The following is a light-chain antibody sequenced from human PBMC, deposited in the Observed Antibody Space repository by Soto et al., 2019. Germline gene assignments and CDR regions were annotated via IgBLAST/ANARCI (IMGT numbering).Light chain of an antibody. CDR2: LNSDGSH. V-gene: IGLV4-69*01. CDR3: QTWGTGIQV. Sequence: QSALTQSPSASASLGASVKLTCTLSSGHSSYAIAWHQQQPEKGPRYLMKLNSDGSHSQGDGIPDRFSGSSSGAERYLTISSLQSEDEADYYCQTWGTGIQVFGGGTKVTVL. CDR1: SGHSSYA. J-gene: IGLJ2*01.